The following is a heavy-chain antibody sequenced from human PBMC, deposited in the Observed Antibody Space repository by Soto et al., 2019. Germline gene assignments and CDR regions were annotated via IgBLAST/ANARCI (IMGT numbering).Heavy chain of an antibody. D-gene: IGHD2-2*01. J-gene: IGHJ4*02. V-gene: IGHV4-39*02. CDR3: ARLVVVAPVANV. CDR2: IFYTGTT. Sequence: PSATLSLTCTVSGGSINYNSYHWGWIRQPPGQGLEWIGSIFYTGTTFYNPSLESRVTMSVDTSKNSFSLHLTSVTAADTAVYFCARLVVVAPVANVWGQGTLVTVSS. CDR1: GGSINYNSYH.